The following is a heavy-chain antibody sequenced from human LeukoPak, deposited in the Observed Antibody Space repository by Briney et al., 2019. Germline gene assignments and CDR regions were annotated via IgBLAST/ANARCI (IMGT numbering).Heavy chain of an antibody. CDR3: AREVRSGLGEYYFDY. Sequence: GGSLRLSCAASGFTVSSNYMSWVRQAPGKGLEWVSVIYSGGSTYYADSVKGRFTISRDNSKNTLYLQMNSLRAEDTAVYYCAREVRSGLGEYYFDYWGQGTLVTVSS. V-gene: IGHV3-53*01. CDR2: IYSGGST. D-gene: IGHD3-3*01. CDR1: GFTVSSNY. J-gene: IGHJ4*02.